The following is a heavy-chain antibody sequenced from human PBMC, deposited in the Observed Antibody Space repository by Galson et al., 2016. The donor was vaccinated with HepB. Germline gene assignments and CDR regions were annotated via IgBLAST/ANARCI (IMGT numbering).Heavy chain of an antibody. CDR1: GGSVSSGDYY. V-gene: IGHV4-30-4*01. J-gene: IGHJ3*02. CDR3: AREGDSGYASGI. D-gene: IGHD5-12*01. CDR2: IYYSGST. Sequence: LSLTCSVSGGSVSSGDYYWSWIRQPPGKGLEWIGYIYYSGSTYYNPSLKSRVTISVDTSKNQFSLKLSSVTAADTAVYYCAREGDSGYASGIWGQGTMVTVSS.